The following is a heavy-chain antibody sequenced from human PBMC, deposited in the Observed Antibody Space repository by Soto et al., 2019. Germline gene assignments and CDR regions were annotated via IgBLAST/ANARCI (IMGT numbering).Heavy chain of an antibody. V-gene: IGHV4-39*01. J-gene: IGHJ4*02. CDR1: GGSISSSSYY. CDR2: IYYSGST. D-gene: IGHD3-22*01. CDR3: ARLDTYYDSKVDY. Sequence: QLQLQESGPGLVKPSETLSLTCTVSGGSISSSSYYWGWIRQPPGKGLEWIGSIYYSGSTYYNPSLKSRVTISVDTSKNQFSLKLSSVTAADTAVYYCARLDTYYDSKVDYWGQGTLVTVSS.